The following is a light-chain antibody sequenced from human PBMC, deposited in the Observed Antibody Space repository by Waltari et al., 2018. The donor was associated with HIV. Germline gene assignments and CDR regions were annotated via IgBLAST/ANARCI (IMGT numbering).Light chain of an antibody. CDR1: SSNIGAGYD. CDR3: QSYDSSLSGWV. CDR2: DNS. J-gene: IGLJ3*02. Sequence: QRVTISCTGSSSNIGAGYDVHWYQQLPGTAPKLLIYDNSTRPSGVPDRFSGSKSGTSASLAITGLQAEDEADYYCQSYDSSLSGWVFGGGTKLTVL. V-gene: IGLV1-40*01.